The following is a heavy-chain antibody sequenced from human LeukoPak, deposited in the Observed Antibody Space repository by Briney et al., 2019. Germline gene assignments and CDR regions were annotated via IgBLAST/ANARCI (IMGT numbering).Heavy chain of an antibody. Sequence: GASVKVSCKVSGYTLTELSMHWVRQAPGKGLEWMGGSDPEDGETIYAQKFQGRVTMTEDTSTDTAYMELSSLRSEDTAVYYCAGGSGSYRYYYYGMDVWGKGTTVTVSS. CDR3: AGGSGSYRYYYYGMDV. J-gene: IGHJ6*04. D-gene: IGHD3-10*01. V-gene: IGHV1-24*01. CDR1: GYTLTELS. CDR2: SDPEDGET.